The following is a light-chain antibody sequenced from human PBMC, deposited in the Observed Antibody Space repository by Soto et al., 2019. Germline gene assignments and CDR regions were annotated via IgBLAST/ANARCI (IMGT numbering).Light chain of an antibody. CDR3: QQTNIFPLS. J-gene: IGKJ4*02. Sequence: DIQMTQSPSSVSASVGDRVTITCRASQGISNWLAWYQQKPGKAPKLLIYDASNVQSGVPSRFSGSRSGKHLTLTISSLQPEDFASYYCQQTNIFPLSCGGGPKVEIK. CDR1: QGISNW. V-gene: IGKV1-12*01. CDR2: DAS.